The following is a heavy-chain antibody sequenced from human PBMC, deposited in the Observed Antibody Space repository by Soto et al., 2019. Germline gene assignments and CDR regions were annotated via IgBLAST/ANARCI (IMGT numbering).Heavy chain of an antibody. V-gene: IGHV1-46*01. CDR2: INPSGGST. CDR3: ARDRYYDSSGYYAFDY. D-gene: IGHD3-22*01. CDR1: GYTFTGYY. J-gene: IGHJ4*02. Sequence: ASVKVSCKASGYTFTGYYMHWVRQAPGQGLEWMGIINPSGGSTSYAQKFQGRVTMTRDTSTSTVYMELSSLRSEDTAVYYCARDRYYDSSGYYAFDYWGQGTLVTVSS.